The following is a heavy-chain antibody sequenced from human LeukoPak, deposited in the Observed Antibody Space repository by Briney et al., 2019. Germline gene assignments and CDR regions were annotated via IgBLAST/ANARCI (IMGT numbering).Heavy chain of an antibody. J-gene: IGHJ6*02. D-gene: IGHD2/OR15-2a*01. CDR3: VRDVSRRIGMDV. V-gene: IGHV3-21*06. CDR2: ISPGVSGYT. Sequence: PGGSLRLSCLASGFSLNSYTMNWVREAPGKGLEWVSTISPGVSGYTWYAESVKGRFTISRDNPENSLYLQMDSLRADDTAVYYCVRDVSRRIGMDVWGQGTTVTVSS. CDR1: GFSLNSYT.